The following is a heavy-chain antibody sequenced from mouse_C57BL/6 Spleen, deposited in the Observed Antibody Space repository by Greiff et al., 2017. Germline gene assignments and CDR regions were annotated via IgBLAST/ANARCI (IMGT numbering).Heavy chain of an antibody. J-gene: IGHJ2*01. V-gene: IGHV14-4*01. CDR2: IDPENGDT. CDR3: TRELGRGNYFDY. CDR1: GFNIKDDY. Sequence: EVKLQQSGAELVRPGASVKLSCTASGFNIKDDYMHWVKQRPEQGLEWIGWIDPENGDTEYASKFQGKATITADTSSNTAYLQLSSLTSEDTAVYYCTRELGRGNYFDYWGQGTTLTVSS. D-gene: IGHD4-1*01.